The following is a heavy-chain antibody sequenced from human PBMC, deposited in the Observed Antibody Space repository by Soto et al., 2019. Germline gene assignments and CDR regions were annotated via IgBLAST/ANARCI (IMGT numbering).Heavy chain of an antibody. Sequence: PSETLSLTCTVSGGSISSGGYYWSWIRQHPGKGLEWIGYIYYSGSTYYNPSLKSRVTISVDTSKNQFSLKLSSVTAADTAVYYCARYIYSSSWYYYYYGMDVWGQGTTVTVSS. J-gene: IGHJ6*02. CDR1: GGSISSGGYY. D-gene: IGHD6-13*01. CDR3: ARYIYSSSWYYYYYGMDV. CDR2: IYYSGST. V-gene: IGHV4-31*03.